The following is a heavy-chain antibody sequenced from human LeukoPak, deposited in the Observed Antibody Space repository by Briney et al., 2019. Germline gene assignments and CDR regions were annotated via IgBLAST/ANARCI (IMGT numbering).Heavy chain of an antibody. D-gene: IGHD3-10*01. CDR2: IYTSGST. CDR1: GGSISSGSYY. J-gene: IGHJ5*02. CDR3: ARAYGSGSYYPTPNNWFDP. V-gene: IGHV4-61*02. Sequence: PSETLSLTCTVSGGSISSGSYYWSWIRQPAGKGLEWIGRIYTSGSTNYNPSLKSRVTISVDTSKNQFSLKLSSVTAADTAVYYCARAYGSGSYYPTPNNWFDPWGQGTLVTVSS.